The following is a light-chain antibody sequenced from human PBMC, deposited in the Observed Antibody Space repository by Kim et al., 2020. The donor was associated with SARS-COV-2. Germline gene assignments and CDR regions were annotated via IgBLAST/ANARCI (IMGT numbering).Light chain of an antibody. CDR1: SSNNGSNY. V-gene: IGLV1-47*01. CDR2: RSN. J-gene: IGLJ3*02. CDR3: ATWDDSLSGWM. Sequence: GQRVTISCSGGSSNNGSNYVYWYQQLPGTAPKLLIYRSNQRPSGVPDRFSGSRSGTSASLAISGLRSEDEADYYCATWDDSLSGWMFGGGTKLTVL.